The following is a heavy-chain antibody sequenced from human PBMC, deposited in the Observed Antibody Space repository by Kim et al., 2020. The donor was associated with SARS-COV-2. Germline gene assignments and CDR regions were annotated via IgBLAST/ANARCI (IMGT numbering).Heavy chain of an antibody. J-gene: IGHJ6*02. CDR2: IIPIFGTA. D-gene: IGHD6-13*01. CDR1: GDTFSSYA. V-gene: IGHV1-69*13. CDR3: ARAGSSWSPSGMDV. Sequence: SVKVSCKASGDTFSSYAISWVRQAPGQGLEWMGGIIPIFGTANYAQKFQGRVTITADESTSTAYMELSSLRSEDTAVYYCARAGSSWSPSGMDVWGQGTTVTVSS.